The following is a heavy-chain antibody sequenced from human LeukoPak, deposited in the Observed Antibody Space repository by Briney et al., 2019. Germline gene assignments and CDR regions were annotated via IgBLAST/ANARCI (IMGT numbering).Heavy chain of an antibody. CDR1: GYTLTGYH. V-gene: IGHV1-2*02. J-gene: IGHJ4*02. CDR3: ARDGGMTTVTTDFDY. CDR2: INPNSGGT. Sequence: ASVKVSCKASGYTLTGYHIHWGGQGPGQGGEWVGWINPNSGGTNYAQKFQGRVTMTRDTSISTAYMELSRLRSDDTAVYYCARDGGMTTVTTDFDYWSQGTLVTVSS. D-gene: IGHD4-17*01.